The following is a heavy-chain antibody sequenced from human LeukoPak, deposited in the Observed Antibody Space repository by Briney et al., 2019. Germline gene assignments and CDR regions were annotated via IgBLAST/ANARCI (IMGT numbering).Heavy chain of an antibody. D-gene: IGHD6-6*01. Sequence: PGGSLRLSCVASGFSFSSYSMNWVRQAPGKGPEWVSTISSGTGSYIYYADSVRGRFTISRDNAKNSLYLQMNSLRAEDTAVYYCARCSGVFGSSGYWGQGTLVTVPS. J-gene: IGHJ4*02. CDR1: GFSFSSYS. V-gene: IGHV3-21*01. CDR2: ISSGTGSYI. CDR3: ARCSGVFGSSGY.